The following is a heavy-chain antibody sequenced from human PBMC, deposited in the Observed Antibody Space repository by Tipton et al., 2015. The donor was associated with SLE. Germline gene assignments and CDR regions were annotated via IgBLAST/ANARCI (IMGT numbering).Heavy chain of an antibody. CDR3: ADFYGARLYSGMDF. D-gene: IGHD2-21*01. V-gene: IGHV1-69*01. Sequence: QLVQSGAEVKKPGSSVKVSCKASGGTFSSYVISWVRQAPGQGLEWMGGIIPIFGTANYAQEFQGRVTITADGSTSTANMELRSLSSEDTAVYYCADFYGARLYSGMDFWGAGTTVTVSP. J-gene: IGHJ6*04. CDR1: GGTFSSYV. CDR2: IIPIFGTA.